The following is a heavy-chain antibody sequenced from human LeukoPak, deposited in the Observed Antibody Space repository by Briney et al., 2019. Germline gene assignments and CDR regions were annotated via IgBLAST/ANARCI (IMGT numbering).Heavy chain of an antibody. CDR3: ARGLRVRTFGELSWYIDV. J-gene: IGHJ6*03. D-gene: IGHD3-3*01. Sequence: SETLSLTCTVSGRSISSSSYYWGWVRQPPGNGLEYIGYIYQSGNNNYNPSLKSRVTFSEETSKNQFSLKLNSVTAADTAVYYCARGLRVRTFGELSWYIDVWGKGTTVIVSS. CDR2: IYQSGNN. CDR1: GRSISSSSYY. V-gene: IGHV4-61*05.